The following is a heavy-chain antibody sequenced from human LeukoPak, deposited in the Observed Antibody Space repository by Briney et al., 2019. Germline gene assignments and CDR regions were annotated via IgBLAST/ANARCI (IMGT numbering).Heavy chain of an antibody. CDR2: IYYSGST. D-gene: IGHD5-18*01. Sequence: SETLSLTCTVSGGSISSGGYYWSWIRQHPGKGLEWIGYIYYSGSTYYNPSLKSRVTISVDTSKNQFSLKLSSVTAADTAVYYCASQLGPGGTAMVYYFDYWGQGPLVTVSS. J-gene: IGHJ4*02. CDR3: ASQLGPGGTAMVYYFDY. V-gene: IGHV4-31*03. CDR1: GGSISSGGYY.